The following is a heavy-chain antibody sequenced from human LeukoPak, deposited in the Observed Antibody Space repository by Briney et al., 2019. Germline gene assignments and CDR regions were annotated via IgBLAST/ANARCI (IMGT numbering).Heavy chain of an antibody. Sequence: SDTLSLTCTVSGGSISSGGYYWSWIRQHPGKGLEWLGYIYYSGSTYYNPSLKSRATISVDTSKNQFSLKLSSVTAADTAVYYCARGMVRGVRYYYYGMDVWGKGTTVTVSS. CDR2: IYYSGST. CDR1: GGSISSGGYY. D-gene: IGHD3-10*01. V-gene: IGHV4-31*03. J-gene: IGHJ6*04. CDR3: ARGMVRGVRYYYYGMDV.